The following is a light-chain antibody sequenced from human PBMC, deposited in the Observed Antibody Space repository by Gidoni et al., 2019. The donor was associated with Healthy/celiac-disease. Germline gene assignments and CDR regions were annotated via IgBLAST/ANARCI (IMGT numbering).Light chain of an antibody. J-gene: IGLJ3*02. V-gene: IGLV3-25*03. Sequence: SSELTLPPSVSLSRGQTARITCSGDAVPQQYAYWYQQKPGQDPVMVIYQDSERPSGIPERFSGSSSGTTVTLTISGVQAEDEADYYCQSADRSGTYRVFGGGTKLTVL. CDR3: QSADRSGTYRV. CDR1: AVPQQY. CDR2: QDS.